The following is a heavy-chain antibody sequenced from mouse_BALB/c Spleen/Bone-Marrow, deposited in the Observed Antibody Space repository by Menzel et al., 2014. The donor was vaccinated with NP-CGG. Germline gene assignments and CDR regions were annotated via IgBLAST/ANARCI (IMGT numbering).Heavy chain of an antibody. D-gene: IGHD2-14*01. CDR1: GYTFSSYW. CDR2: ILPGSGST. CDR3: AGGGVRGGYWYFDV. J-gene: IGHJ1*01. V-gene: IGHV1-9*01. Sequence: QVHLQQSGAELMKPGASVKISCKATGYTFSSYWIEWVKQRPGHGLEWIGEILPGSGSTNYNEKFKGKATFTADTSSNPAYMQRSSLTSEASAVYCCAGGGVRGGYWYFDVWGAGTTVTVSS.